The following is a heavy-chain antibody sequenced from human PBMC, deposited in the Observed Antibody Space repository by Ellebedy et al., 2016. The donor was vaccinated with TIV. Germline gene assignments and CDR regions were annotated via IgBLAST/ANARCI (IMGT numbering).Heavy chain of an antibody. CDR1: GGSIGGSDSY. CDR3: ARHFYHNSRADH. CDR2: IYYTGST. D-gene: IGHD2/OR15-2a*01. Sequence: SETLSLXCTVSGGSIGGSDSYWGWIRQSPGGNLEWIGTIYYTGSTYYNPSLKSRVSMSVDTSKNHFSLKLYSLTAADTAKYYCARHFYHNSRADHWGQGTLVTVSS. V-gene: IGHV4-39*01. J-gene: IGHJ1*01.